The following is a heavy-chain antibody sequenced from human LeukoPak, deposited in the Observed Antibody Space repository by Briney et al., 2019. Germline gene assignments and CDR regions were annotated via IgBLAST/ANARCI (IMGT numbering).Heavy chain of an antibody. D-gene: IGHD4-11*01. V-gene: IGHV3-20*04. Sequence: GGSLRLSCAASGFTFADYGMSWVRQAPGNGMEWVSGINWNGGSTGYADSVKGRFTISRDNAKNSLYLQMNSLRAEDTALYYCARGRKIYSNSDFDYWGQGTLVTVSS. CDR3: ARGRKIYSNSDFDY. CDR1: GFTFADYG. J-gene: IGHJ4*02. CDR2: INWNGGST.